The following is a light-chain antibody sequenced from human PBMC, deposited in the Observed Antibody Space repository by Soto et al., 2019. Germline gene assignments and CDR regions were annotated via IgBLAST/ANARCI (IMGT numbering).Light chain of an antibody. J-gene: IGLJ2*01. V-gene: IGLV2-14*03. CDR3: SSYTSSSTPVV. CDR1: SSDVGGYNY. Sequence: QSALTQPASVSGSPGQSITISCTGISSDVGGYNYVSWYQQHPDKAPKLMIYDVSDRPSGVSNRFSGSKSGNTASLTISGLQAEDEADYYCSSYTSSSTPVVFGGGTKVTVL. CDR2: DVS.